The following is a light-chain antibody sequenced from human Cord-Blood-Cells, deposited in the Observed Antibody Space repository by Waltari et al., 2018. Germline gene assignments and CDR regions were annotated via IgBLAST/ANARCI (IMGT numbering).Light chain of an antibody. J-gene: IGKJ2*01. CDR3: QQYGSSPYT. V-gene: IGKV3-20*01. CDR2: GAS. Sequence: EIVLTQYPGTLSLSPGERATLSCRTRQRVSSSYLAWYQQKPGQAPRLLIYGASSSATGIPDRFSGSGSGTDFTLTISRLEPEDFAVYYCQQYGSSPYTFGQGTKLEIK. CDR1: QRVSSSY.